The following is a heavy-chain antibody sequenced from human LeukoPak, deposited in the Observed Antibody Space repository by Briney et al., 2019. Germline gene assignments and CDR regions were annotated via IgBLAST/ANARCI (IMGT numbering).Heavy chain of an antibody. V-gene: IGHV3-30*03. CDR2: ISYDGSNK. CDR3: ARDAGGAAGVVFDY. CDR1: GFTFSSYG. J-gene: IGHJ4*02. Sequence: GGSLRLSCAASGFTFSSYGMHWVRQAPGKGLEWVAVISYDGSNKYYADSVKGRFTISRDNSKNTLYLQMNSLRAEDTAVYYCARDAGGAAGVVFDYWGQGTLVTVSS. D-gene: IGHD3-10*01.